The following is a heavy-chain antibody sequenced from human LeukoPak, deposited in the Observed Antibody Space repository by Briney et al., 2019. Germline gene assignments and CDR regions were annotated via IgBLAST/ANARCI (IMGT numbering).Heavy chain of an antibody. CDR1: GGSISSYY. D-gene: IGHD3-3*01. V-gene: IGHV4-59*01. CDR3: ARYLRFLNYYYMDV. CDR2: IYYSGST. J-gene: IGHJ6*03. Sequence: PSETLSLTCTVSGGSISSYYWSWIRQPPGKGLEWIGYIYYSGSTNYNPSLKSRVTISVDTSKNQFSLKLSSVTAADTAVYYCARYLRFLNYYYMDVWGKGTTVTVSS.